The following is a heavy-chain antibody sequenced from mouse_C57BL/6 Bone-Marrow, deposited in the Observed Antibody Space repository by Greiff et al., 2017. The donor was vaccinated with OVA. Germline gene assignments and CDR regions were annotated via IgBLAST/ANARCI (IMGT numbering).Heavy chain of an antibody. V-gene: IGHV1-69*01. Sequence: VQLQQPGAELVMPGASVKLSCKASGYTFTSYWMHWVKQRPGQGLEWIGEIDPSDSYTNSNQKFKGKSTLTVDKSSSTAYMQLSSLTSEDSAVYYCAKEGLYGRMDYWGQGTSVTVSS. CDR2: IDPSDSYT. J-gene: IGHJ4*01. CDR3: AKEGLYGRMDY. CDR1: GYTFTSYW. D-gene: IGHD3-1*01.